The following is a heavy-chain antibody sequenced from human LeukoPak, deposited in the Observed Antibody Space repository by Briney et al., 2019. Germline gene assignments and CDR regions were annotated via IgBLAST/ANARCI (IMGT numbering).Heavy chain of an antibody. V-gene: IGHV3-48*03. D-gene: IGHD3-10*02. CDR1: GFTFSSYE. CDR2: ISSSGSTI. CDR3: AELGITMIGGV. Sequence: GGSLRLSCSASGFTFSSYEMNWVRQAPGQGLEWVSYISSSGSTIYYADSVKGRFTISRDNAKNSLYLQVNSLRAEDTAVYYCAELGITMIGGVWGKGTTVTISS. J-gene: IGHJ6*04.